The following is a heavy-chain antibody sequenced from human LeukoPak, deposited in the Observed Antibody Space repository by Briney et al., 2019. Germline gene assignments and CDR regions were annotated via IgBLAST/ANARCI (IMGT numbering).Heavy chain of an antibody. D-gene: IGHD5-12*01. CDR3: ATRGYSYNYFDY. Sequence: GESLKISCKGSGYSFATYWIGWVRQMPGKGLEWMGIIYPDDSDTRYSPSFQGPVTISADKSISTAYLQWSSLKASDTAIYYCATRGYSYNYFDYWGQGTLVTVSS. CDR1: GYSFATYW. V-gene: IGHV5-51*01. J-gene: IGHJ4*02. CDR2: IYPDDSDT.